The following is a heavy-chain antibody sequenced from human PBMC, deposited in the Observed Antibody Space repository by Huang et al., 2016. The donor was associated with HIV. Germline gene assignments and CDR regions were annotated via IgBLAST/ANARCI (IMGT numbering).Heavy chain of an antibody. V-gene: IGHV4-39*01. CDR1: GGSISSSSYY. CDR3: ARHGRVAGHYYNNMDV. CDR2: MYYRWNT. Sequence: LQLQESGPGLVKSSETLSLICTVSGGSISSSSYYWGWIRQPPGKGPEGIGSMYYRWNTYYNPPLKSRVTISVDTSKNQFALKVNSVTAADTAVYYCARHGRVAGHYYNNMDVWGRGTTVTVSS. J-gene: IGHJ6*02. D-gene: IGHD6-19*01.